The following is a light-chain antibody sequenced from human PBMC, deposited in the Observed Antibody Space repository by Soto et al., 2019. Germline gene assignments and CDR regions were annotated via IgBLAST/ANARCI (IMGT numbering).Light chain of an antibody. CDR1: QSVSSN. CDR3: QQYNNGPPAT. Sequence: EIVMTQSPATLSVSPGERATLSCRASQSVSSNLAWYQQKPGQAPRLLIYGASTRATGIPARFSGSGSGTEFTLTISSLQSEDFAGYYCQQYNNGPPATVGGGTKVEIK. CDR2: GAS. J-gene: IGKJ4*01. V-gene: IGKV3-15*01.